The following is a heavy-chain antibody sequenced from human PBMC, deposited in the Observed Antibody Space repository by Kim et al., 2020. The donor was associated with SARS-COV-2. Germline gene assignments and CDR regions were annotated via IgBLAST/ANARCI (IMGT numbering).Heavy chain of an antibody. V-gene: IGHV3-20*01. CDR3: VKGEDGSIFDL. J-gene: IGHJ4*02. Sequence: YADSVKGRFTISRDNAKNTLFLQMSSPRADDTALYHCVKGEDGSIFDLWGQGTLVTVSS. D-gene: IGHD1-26*01.